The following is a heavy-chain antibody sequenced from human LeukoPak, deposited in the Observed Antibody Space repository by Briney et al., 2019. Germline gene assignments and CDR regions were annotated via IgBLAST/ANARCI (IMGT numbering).Heavy chain of an antibody. D-gene: IGHD3-10*01. CDR3: ARGYFDYYGSGSYYNLIDY. J-gene: IGHJ4*02. CDR2: INHSRAT. V-gene: IGHV4-34*01. CDR1: GGSFIGYY. Sequence: PSETLSLTCAVSGGSFIGYYWSWIRQPPGKGPEWIGEINHSRATNYNPSLKSRVTISVVTSKKEFPLKLKSVTAADTAIYYCARGYFDYYGSGSYYNLIDYWGQGILVTVSS.